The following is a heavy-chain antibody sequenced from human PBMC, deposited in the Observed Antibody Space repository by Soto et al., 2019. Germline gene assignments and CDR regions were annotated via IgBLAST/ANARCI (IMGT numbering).Heavy chain of an antibody. CDR2: VYYSGST. Sequence: PSETLSLTCTVSGGSTNIRNDYWGCIRQPPGRGLEWIGSVYYSGSTHDNPSLQSRVSISVDTSRNQFSLNLISVTAADTAVYFCARQPRGPGYGERGLYFDHWGQGTLVTVSS. J-gene: IGHJ4*02. CDR1: GGSTNIRNDY. CDR3: ARQPRGPGYGERGLYFDH. V-gene: IGHV4-39*01. D-gene: IGHD3-16*01.